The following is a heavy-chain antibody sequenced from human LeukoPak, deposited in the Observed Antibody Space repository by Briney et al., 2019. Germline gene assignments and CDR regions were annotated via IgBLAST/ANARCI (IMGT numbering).Heavy chain of an antibody. CDR1: GYTFTGYY. Sequence: GASVKVSCKASGYTFTGYYMHWVRQAPGQGLEWMGWINPNSGGTNYAQKFQGRVTMTRDTSISTAYMELSRLRSDDTAVYYCARRYIVVVPADVPVDYWGQGTLVTVSS. CDR3: ARRYIVVVPADVPVDY. D-gene: IGHD2-2*01. J-gene: IGHJ4*02. V-gene: IGHV1-2*02. CDR2: INPNSGGT.